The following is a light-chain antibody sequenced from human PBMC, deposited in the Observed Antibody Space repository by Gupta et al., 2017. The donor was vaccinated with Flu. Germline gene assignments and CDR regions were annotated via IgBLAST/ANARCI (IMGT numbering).Light chain of an antibody. V-gene: IGKV3-11*01. CDR3: QQRSNWPLT. CDR2: DAS. Sequence: EIVLTQSPATLSLSPGERATLSCRASQSVSSYLAWYQQKPGQAPRLFIYDASNRATGIPARFSGSGSGTDFTLTISSLEPEDFAVYCCQQRSNWPLTFGGGTKVEIK. CDR1: QSVSSY. J-gene: IGKJ4*01.